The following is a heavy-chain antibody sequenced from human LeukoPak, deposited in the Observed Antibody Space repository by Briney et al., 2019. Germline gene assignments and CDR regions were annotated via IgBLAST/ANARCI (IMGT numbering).Heavy chain of an antibody. Sequence: GGSLRVSCAASGFTFSSYEMNWVRQAPGKGLEWVSYISSSGSTVYYADSVKGRFTISRENAKNSLYLQMNSLRAEDTAVYYCAELGITMIGGVWGKGTTVTISS. CDR1: GFTFSSYE. CDR3: AELGITMIGGV. D-gene: IGHD3-10*02. J-gene: IGHJ6*04. V-gene: IGHV3-48*03. CDR2: ISSSGSTV.